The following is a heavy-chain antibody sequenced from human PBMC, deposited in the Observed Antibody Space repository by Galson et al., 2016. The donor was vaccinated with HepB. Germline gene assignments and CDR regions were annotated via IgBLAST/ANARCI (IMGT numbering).Heavy chain of an antibody. CDR1: GFTFSASV. CDR2: IRSRSNAYAT. J-gene: IGHJ4*02. D-gene: IGHD1-1*01. CDR3: TRHEQSGTNDY. Sequence: SLRLSCAASGFTFSASVIHWVRQAAGKGPEWLGRIRSRSNAYATTYSASVKGRFTISREDSKSTAYLQMTGLKTEDTATYYCTRHEQSGTNDYWGQGTLVTVSS. V-gene: IGHV3-73*01.